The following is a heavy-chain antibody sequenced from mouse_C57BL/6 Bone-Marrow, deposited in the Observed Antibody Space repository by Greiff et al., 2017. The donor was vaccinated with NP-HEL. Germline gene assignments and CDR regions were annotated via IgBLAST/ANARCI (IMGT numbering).Heavy chain of an antibody. Sequence: VQLQQPGAELVKPGASVKMSCKASGYTFTSYWITWVKQRPGQGLEWIGDIYPGSGSTNYNEKFKSKATLTVDTSSSPAYMQLSSLTSEDTAVYYCARGVVAKDYFDYWGQGTTLTVSS. D-gene: IGHD1-1*01. J-gene: IGHJ2*01. CDR3: ARGVVAKDYFDY. CDR1: GYTFTSYW. CDR2: IYPGSGST. V-gene: IGHV1-55*01.